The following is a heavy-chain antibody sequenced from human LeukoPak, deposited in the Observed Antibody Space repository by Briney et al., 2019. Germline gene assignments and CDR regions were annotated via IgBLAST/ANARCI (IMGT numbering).Heavy chain of an antibody. J-gene: IGHJ6*03. CDR1: GYTFTAYY. Sequence: ASVKVSCKASGYTFTAYYMHWVRQAPGQGLEWMGWINPNSGGTNYAQKFQGRVTMTRDTSISTAYMELSRLRSDDTAVYYCARDGIAAAGISGAYYMDVWGKGTTVTVSS. CDR3: ARDGIAAAGISGAYYMDV. V-gene: IGHV1-2*02. CDR2: INPNSGGT. D-gene: IGHD6-13*01.